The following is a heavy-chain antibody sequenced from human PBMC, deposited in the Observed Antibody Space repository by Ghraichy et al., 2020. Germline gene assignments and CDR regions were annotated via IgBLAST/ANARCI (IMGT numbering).Heavy chain of an antibody. CDR3: AATVLAMVREAPRPKWFDP. CDR1: TGSISSYY. V-gene: IGHV4-59*01. D-gene: IGHD3-10*01. Sequence: SETLSLTCTVSTGSISSYYWSWIRQPPGKGLEWIGYIFYSGSTKYNPSLKSRVTISVDTSKNQFSLKLTSVTAADTAVYYCAATVLAMVREAPRPKWFDPWGQGNLVTVSS. J-gene: IGHJ5*02. CDR2: IFYSGST.